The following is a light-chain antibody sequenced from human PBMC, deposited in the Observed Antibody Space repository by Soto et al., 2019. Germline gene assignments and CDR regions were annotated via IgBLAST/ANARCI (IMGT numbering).Light chain of an antibody. Sequence: DIQMTQSPSTLSASVGDRVTITCRASQSISTWLAWYQQKPGKAPKLLIYKASSLEGGVPSRFSGSGSGTEFNITISSLQPDDFATYYCQQYNNYPLTIGGGTTVDIK. CDR3: QQYNNYPLT. V-gene: IGKV1-5*03. J-gene: IGKJ4*01. CDR2: KAS. CDR1: QSISTW.